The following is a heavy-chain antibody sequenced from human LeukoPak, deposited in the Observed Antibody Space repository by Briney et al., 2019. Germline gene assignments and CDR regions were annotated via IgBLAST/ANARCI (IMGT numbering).Heavy chain of an antibody. CDR3: ARPIAAAGPSH. D-gene: IGHD6-13*01. J-gene: IGHJ4*02. CDR1: GFTVSSNY. CDR2: IYCGGST. Sequence: GGSLRLSCAASGFTVSSNYMSWVRQAPGKGLEWVSVIYCGGSTYYADSVKGRFTISRDNSKNTLYLQMNSLRAEDTAVYYCARPIAAAGPSHWGQGTLVTVSS. V-gene: IGHV3-66*02.